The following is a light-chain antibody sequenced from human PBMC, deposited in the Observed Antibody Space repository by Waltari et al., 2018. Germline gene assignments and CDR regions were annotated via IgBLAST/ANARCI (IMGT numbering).Light chain of an antibody. CDR3: QSADTNFADHVV. V-gene: IGLV3-25*03. CDR1: ALPRLY. Sequence: SYELKQPPSVSVSPGKTARITCHGDALPRLYVSWYQQKPGQAPMLLIDKYTERPSGIPERFSGSTSGTTGTFTVSGVQSEYEADYYCQSADTNFADHVVFGGGTQLIVL. J-gene: IGLJ2*01. CDR2: KYT.